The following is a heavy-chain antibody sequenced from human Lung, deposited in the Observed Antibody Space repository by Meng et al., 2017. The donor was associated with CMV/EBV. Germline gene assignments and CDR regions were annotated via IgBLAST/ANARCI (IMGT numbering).Heavy chain of an antibody. CDR3: ARGINGGCGD. Sequence: QGQPQQSGPGLVKPSQTLSLTCAISGDIVSSNSAAWHWIRQSPSRGLEWLGRTYYRSKWYHEYAVSVKSRITISPDTPKNQFSLQLNSMTPEDTAVYYCARGINGGCGDWGQGTLVTVSS. V-gene: IGHV6-1*01. J-gene: IGHJ4*02. CDR1: GDIVSSNSAA. D-gene: IGHD4-23*01. CDR2: TYYRSKWYH.